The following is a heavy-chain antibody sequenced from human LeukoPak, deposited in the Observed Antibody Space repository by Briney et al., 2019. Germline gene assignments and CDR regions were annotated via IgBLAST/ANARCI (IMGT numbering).Heavy chain of an antibody. V-gene: IGHV3-43*01. CDR3: AKGMVRGVIYYYYYMDV. Sequence: GGSLRLSCAASGFTFSSYWMHWVRQAPGKGLEWVSLISWDGGSTYYADSVKGRFTISRDNSKNSLYLQMNSLRTEDTALYYCAKGMVRGVIYYYYYMDVWGKGTTVIVSS. CDR1: GFTFSSYW. D-gene: IGHD3-10*01. CDR2: ISWDGGST. J-gene: IGHJ6*03.